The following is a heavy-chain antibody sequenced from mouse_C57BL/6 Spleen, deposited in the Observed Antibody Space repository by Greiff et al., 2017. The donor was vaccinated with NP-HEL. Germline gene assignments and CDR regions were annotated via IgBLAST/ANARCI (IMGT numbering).Heavy chain of an antibody. J-gene: IGHJ4*01. D-gene: IGHD1-1*01. CDR1: GYTFTSYW. CDR2: IHPSDSDT. CDR3: AITPSAYYGSSYDYAMDY. V-gene: IGHV1-74*01. Sequence: QVQLQQPGAELVKPGASVKVSCKASGYTFTSYWMHWVKQRPGQGLEWIGRIHPSDSDTNYNQKFKGKAKLTVDKSSSTAYMQLSSLTSEDSAVYYCAITPSAYYGSSYDYAMDYWGQGTSVTVSS.